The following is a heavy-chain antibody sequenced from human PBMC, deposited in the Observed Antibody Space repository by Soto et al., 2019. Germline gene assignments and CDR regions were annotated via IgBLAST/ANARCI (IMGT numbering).Heavy chain of an antibody. CDR1: GFTFSSYG. CDR3: AKDYVDTAMVDYYYYMDV. D-gene: IGHD5-18*01. Sequence: GGSLRLSCAASGFTFSSYGMHWVRQAPGKGLEWVAVISYDGSNKYYADSVKGRFTISRDNSKNTLYLQMNSLRAEDTAVYYCAKDYVDTAMVDYYYYMDVWGKGTTVTVSS. CDR2: ISYDGSNK. V-gene: IGHV3-30*18. J-gene: IGHJ6*03.